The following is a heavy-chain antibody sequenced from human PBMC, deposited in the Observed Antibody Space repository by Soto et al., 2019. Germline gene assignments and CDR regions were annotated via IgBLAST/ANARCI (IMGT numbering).Heavy chain of an antibody. J-gene: IGHJ4*02. CDR2: IWYDGSNK. CDR1: GFTFSSYG. D-gene: IGHD3-3*01. Sequence: QVQLVESGGGVVQPGRSLRLSCAASGFTFSSYGMHWVRQAPGKGLEWVAVIWYDGSNKYYADSVKGRFTISRDNSKNTLYLQMNSLRAEDTAVYYCARDSALLNQLRGYFDYWGQGTLVTVSS. V-gene: IGHV3-33*01. CDR3: ARDSALLNQLRGYFDY.